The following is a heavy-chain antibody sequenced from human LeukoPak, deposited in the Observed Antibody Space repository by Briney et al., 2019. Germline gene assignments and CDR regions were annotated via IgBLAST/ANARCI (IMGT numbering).Heavy chain of an antibody. Sequence: GASVKVSCKASGYTFTSYAMNWVRQAPGQGLEWMGWISAYNGNTNYAQKLQGRVTMTTDTSTSTAYMELRSLRSDDTAVYYCARSLVITMVRGVIKDYYYYMDVWGKGTTVTVSS. J-gene: IGHJ6*03. CDR3: ARSLVITMVRGVIKDYYYYMDV. CDR1: GYTFTSYA. V-gene: IGHV1-18*01. CDR2: ISAYNGNT. D-gene: IGHD3-10*01.